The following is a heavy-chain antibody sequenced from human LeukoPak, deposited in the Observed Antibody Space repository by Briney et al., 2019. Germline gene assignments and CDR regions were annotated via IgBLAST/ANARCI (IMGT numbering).Heavy chain of an antibody. V-gene: IGHV4-34*01. J-gene: IGHJ6*03. CDR1: GVSFSGYY. Sequence: SETLSLTCAVYGVSFSGYYWSWIRQPPGKGLEWIGEINHSGSTNYNPSLKSRVTISVDTSKNQFSLKLSSVTAADTAVYYCARDFYYDTYYYYMDVWGKGTTVTVSS. D-gene: IGHD3-22*01. CDR2: INHSGST. CDR3: ARDFYYDTYYYYMDV.